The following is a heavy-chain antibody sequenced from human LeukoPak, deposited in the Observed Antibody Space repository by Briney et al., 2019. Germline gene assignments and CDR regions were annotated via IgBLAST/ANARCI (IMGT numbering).Heavy chain of an antibody. CDR2: ISSSSSYI. CDR1: GFTFSTYA. D-gene: IGHD2-2*01. CDR3: ARDMVVVVPAAIHYYGMDV. V-gene: IGHV3-21*01. Sequence: GGSLRLSCAASGFTFSTYAMSWVRQAPGKGLEWVSSISSSSSYIYYADSEKGRFTISRDNAKNSLYLQMNSLRAEDTAVYYCARDMVVVVPAAIHYYGMDVWGQGTTVTVSS. J-gene: IGHJ6*02.